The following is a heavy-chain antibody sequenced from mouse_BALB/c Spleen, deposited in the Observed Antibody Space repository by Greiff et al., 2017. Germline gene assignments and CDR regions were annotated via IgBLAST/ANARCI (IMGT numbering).Heavy chain of an antibody. Sequence: EVMLVESGGGLVQPGGSLKLSCAASGFTFSSYTMSWVRQTPEKRLEWVAYISNGGGSTYYPDTVKGRFTISRDNAKNTLYLQMSSLKSEDTAMYYCARQDPSRQLVLLYYYAMDYWGQGTSVTVSS. D-gene: IGHD3-2*01. CDR1: GFTFSSYT. J-gene: IGHJ4*01. CDR3: ARQDPSRQLVLLYYYAMDY. V-gene: IGHV5-12-2*01. CDR2: ISNGGGST.